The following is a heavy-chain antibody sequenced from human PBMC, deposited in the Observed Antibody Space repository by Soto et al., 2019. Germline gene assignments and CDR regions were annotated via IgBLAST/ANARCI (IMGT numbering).Heavy chain of an antibody. Sequence: GGSLRLSCAASGFTFSSYGMHWVRQAPGKGLEWVAVIWYDGSNKYYADSVKGRFTISRDNSKNTLYLQMNSLRAEDTAVYYCARDGPRRLPNTIFGVVNTLDYWGQGTLVTVSS. J-gene: IGHJ4*02. CDR3: ARDGPRRLPNTIFGVVNTLDY. CDR1: GFTFSSYG. V-gene: IGHV3-33*01. CDR2: IWYDGSNK. D-gene: IGHD3-3*01.